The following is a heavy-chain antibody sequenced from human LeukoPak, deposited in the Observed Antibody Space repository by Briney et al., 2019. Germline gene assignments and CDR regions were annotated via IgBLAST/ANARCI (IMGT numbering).Heavy chain of an antibody. Sequence: PGGSLRLSCAASGFTFSSYSMNWVRQAPGKGLEWVSYISSSSSSTIYYADSVKGRFTISRDNAKNSLYLQMNSLRPEDTAVYYCAKDLEEQWLVRYFDYWGQGTLVTVSS. V-gene: IGHV3-48*01. CDR1: GFTFSSYS. CDR2: ISSSSSSTI. CDR3: AKDLEEQWLVRYFDY. J-gene: IGHJ4*02. D-gene: IGHD6-19*01.